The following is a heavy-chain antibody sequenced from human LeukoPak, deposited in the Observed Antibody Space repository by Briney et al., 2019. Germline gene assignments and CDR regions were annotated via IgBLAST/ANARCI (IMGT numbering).Heavy chain of an antibody. D-gene: IGHD3-16*01. CDR2: ISGSGFNT. Sequence: GGSLRLSCAASGFTFSSYAMSWVRQAPGKGLEWVSAISGSGFNTYYADSVKGRFTISRDNSKNTLYLQMNSLRAEDTAVYYCARALGEATDYWGQGTLVTVSS. V-gene: IGHV3-23*01. CDR3: ARALGEATDY. CDR1: GFTFSSYA. J-gene: IGHJ4*02.